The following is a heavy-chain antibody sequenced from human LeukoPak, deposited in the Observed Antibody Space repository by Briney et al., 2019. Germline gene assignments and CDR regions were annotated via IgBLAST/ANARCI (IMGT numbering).Heavy chain of an antibody. J-gene: IGHJ4*02. CDR2: ISSSGSTI. D-gene: IGHD5-24*01. Sequence: GGSLRLPCAASGFTFSNYYMSWIRQAPGKGLEWVSYISSSGSTIYYADSVKGRFTISRDNAKNSLYLQMNSLRAEDTAVYYCARDRQMAQYYFDSWGQGTLVTVSS. CDR1: GFTFSNYY. V-gene: IGHV3-11*01. CDR3: ARDRQMAQYYFDS.